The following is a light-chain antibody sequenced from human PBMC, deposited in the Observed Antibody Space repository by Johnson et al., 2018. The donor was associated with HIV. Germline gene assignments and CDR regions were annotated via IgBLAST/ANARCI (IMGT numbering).Light chain of an antibody. J-gene: IGLJ1*01. CDR3: GVWDASLSPHYV. CDR2: EDY. Sequence: SWYQQLPGAAPRLLIYEDYKRPSGIPDRFSGSKSGASATLGITGLQTGDEADYYCGVWDASLSPHYVFGTGTTITVL. V-gene: IGLV1-51*02.